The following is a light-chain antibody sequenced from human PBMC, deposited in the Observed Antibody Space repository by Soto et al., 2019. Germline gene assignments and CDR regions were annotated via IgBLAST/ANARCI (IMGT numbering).Light chain of an antibody. V-gene: IGKV1-5*03. Sequence: DIQMTQSPSTLSGSVGDRVTITCRASQTISSWLAWYQQKPGKAPKLQIYKASTLKSWVPSRFSGSGSGTEFTLTISSLQPDDFATYYCQHYNSYSEAFGQGTKVDIK. J-gene: IGKJ1*01. CDR3: QHYNSYSEA. CDR2: KAS. CDR1: QTISSW.